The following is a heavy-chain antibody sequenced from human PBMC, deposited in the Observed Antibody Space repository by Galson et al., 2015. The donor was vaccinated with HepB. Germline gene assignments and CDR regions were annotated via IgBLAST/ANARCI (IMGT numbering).Heavy chain of an antibody. CDR2: MSISGST. J-gene: IGHJ4*02. Sequence: TLSLTCTVSGGSINGYYWSWIRQPAGRGLEWIGRMSISGSTNYNPSLTRRVTMSAAPSKNPFPLKLSPVTAADTAVYYCARDFNSRIAAAHWGQGSLVTVSS. V-gene: IGHV4-4*07. D-gene: IGHD6-13*01. CDR3: ARDFNSRIAAAH. CDR1: GGSINGYY.